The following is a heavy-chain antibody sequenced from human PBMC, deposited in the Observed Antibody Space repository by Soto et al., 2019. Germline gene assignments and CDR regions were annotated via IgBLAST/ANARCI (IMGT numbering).Heavy chain of an antibody. CDR1: GFTFSSYG. CDR3: AKASQRIFIVGATIDY. D-gene: IGHD1-26*01. V-gene: IGHV3-30*18. Sequence: GGSLRLSCAASGFTFSSYGMHWVRQAPGKGLEWVAVISYDGSNKYYADSVKGRFTISRDNSKNTLYLQMNSLRAEDTAVYYCAKASQRIFIVGATIDYWGQGTLVTVSS. CDR2: ISYDGSNK. J-gene: IGHJ4*02.